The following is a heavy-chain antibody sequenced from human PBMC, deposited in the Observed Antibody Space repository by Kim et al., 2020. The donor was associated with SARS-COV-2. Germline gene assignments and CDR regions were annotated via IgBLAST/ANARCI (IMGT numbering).Heavy chain of an antibody. Sequence: SETLSLTCTVSGGSISRSNYYWGWLHQPPGKGLEWIGSLYYSGSTYYNPSLKSRVTISVDTSKNQFSLKLSSVTAADTAVYSCARGQYDNVWGSYRPYYFDYWGQGTLVTVSS. CDR1: GGSISRSNYY. V-gene: IGHV4-39*07. CDR2: LYYSGST. J-gene: IGHJ4*02. CDR3: ARGQYDNVWGSYRPYYFDY. D-gene: IGHD3-16*02.